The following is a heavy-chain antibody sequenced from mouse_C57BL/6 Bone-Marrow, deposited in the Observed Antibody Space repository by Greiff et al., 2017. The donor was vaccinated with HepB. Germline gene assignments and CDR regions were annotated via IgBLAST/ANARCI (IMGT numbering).Heavy chain of an antibody. CDR3: ARWDTTVADV. Sequence: EVQLQQSGPVLVKPGASVKMSCKASGYTFTDYYMNWVKQSHGKSLEWIGVINPYNGGTSYNQKFKGKATLTVDKSSSTAYMELNSLTSEDSAVYYCARWDTTVADVWGTGTTVTVSS. D-gene: IGHD1-1*01. J-gene: IGHJ1*03. CDR1: GYTFTDYY. CDR2: INPYNGGT. V-gene: IGHV1-19*01.